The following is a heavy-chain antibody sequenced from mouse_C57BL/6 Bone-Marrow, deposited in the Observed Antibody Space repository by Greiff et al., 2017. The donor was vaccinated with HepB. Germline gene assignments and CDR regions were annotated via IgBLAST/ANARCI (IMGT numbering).Heavy chain of an antibody. D-gene: IGHD2-4*01. CDR3: ARSGNLGLRLDY. Sequence: QVQLQQPGAELVMPGASVKLSCKASGYTFTSYWMHWVKQRPGQGLEWIGEIDPSDSYTNYNQKFKGKSTLTVDKSSSTAYMQLSSLTSEDSAVYYCARSGNLGLRLDYWGQGTTLTVSS. CDR1: GYTFTSYW. CDR2: IDPSDSYT. J-gene: IGHJ2*01. V-gene: IGHV1-69*01.